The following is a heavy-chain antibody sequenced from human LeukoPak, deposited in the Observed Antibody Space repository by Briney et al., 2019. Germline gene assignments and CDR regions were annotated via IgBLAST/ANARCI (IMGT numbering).Heavy chain of an antibody. CDR3: ARDGRRYYFDY. Sequence: GGSLRLFCAASGFTFSSYSMNWVRQAPGKGLEWVSSISSSSSYIYYADSVKGRFTISRDNAKNSLYLQMNSLRAEDTAVYYCARDGRRYYFDYWGQGTLVTVSS. D-gene: IGHD4-17*01. CDR2: ISSSSSYI. CDR1: GFTFSSYS. J-gene: IGHJ4*02. V-gene: IGHV3-21*01.